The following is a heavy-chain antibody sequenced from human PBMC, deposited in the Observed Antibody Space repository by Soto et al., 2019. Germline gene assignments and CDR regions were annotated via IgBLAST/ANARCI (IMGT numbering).Heavy chain of an antibody. CDR2: IYYSGST. Sequence: SETLSLTCTVSGGSISSSSYYWGWIRQPPGKGLEWIGSIYYSGSTYYNPSLKSRVTISVDTSKNQFSLKLSSVTAADTAVYYCARHLNTHCSGGSCYPYYFDYWGQGTLVTVSS. V-gene: IGHV4-39*01. D-gene: IGHD2-15*01. CDR1: GGSISSSSYY. J-gene: IGHJ4*02. CDR3: ARHLNTHCSGGSCYPYYFDY.